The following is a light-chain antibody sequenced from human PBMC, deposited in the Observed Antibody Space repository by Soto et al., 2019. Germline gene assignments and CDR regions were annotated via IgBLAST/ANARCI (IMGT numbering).Light chain of an antibody. V-gene: IGKV1-6*01. CDR2: AAS. J-gene: IGKJ4*01. Sequence: AIQMTKSPSSLSASVGDRVTITCRASQGIRNDLGWYQQKPGKAPKLLIYAASTLQSGVPSRFSGSGSGTDFTLTISSLQPEDSATYYCLHDYNFPPTFGGGTKVDIK. CDR3: LHDYNFPPT. CDR1: QGIRND.